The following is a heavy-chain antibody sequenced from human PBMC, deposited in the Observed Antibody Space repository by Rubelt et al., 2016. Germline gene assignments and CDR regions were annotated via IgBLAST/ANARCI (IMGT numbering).Heavy chain of an antibody. CDR2: ISAYNGNT. Sequence: KTGASVKVSCKASGYTFTSYGISWVRQAPGQGLEWMGWISAYNGNTNYAQKLQGRVTMTTDTSTSTAYLELRSLRSDDTAVYYCARARVSPHEYYYYYGMDVWGQGTTVTVSS. CDR1: GYTFTSYG. J-gene: IGHJ6*02. D-gene: IGHD6-13*01. V-gene: IGHV1-18*01. CDR3: ARARVSPHEYYYYYGMDV.